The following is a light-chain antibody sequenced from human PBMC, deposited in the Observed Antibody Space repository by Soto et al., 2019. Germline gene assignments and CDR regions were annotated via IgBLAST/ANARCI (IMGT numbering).Light chain of an antibody. CDR1: QSVSSS. Sequence: EIVLTQSPGTLSLSPGERATLSCRASQSVSSSLAWYQQKPGQAPMLLIYGASNRATGIPDRFSGSGSGTDFTLTISRLEPEDFAVYHCQQYGSSPWTFGQGAKVEFK. CDR2: GAS. J-gene: IGKJ1*01. V-gene: IGKV3-20*01. CDR3: QQYGSSPWT.